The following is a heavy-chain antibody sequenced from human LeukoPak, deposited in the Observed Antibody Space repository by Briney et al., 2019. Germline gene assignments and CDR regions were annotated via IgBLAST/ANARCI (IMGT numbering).Heavy chain of an antibody. D-gene: IGHD5-18*01. V-gene: IGHV3-21*01. J-gene: IGHJ4*02. CDR2: ISSSSSYI. Sequence: PGGSLRLSCAASGFTFSSYSMNWVRQAPGKGLEWVSSISSSSSYIYYADSVKGRFTISRDNAKNSLYLQMNSLRAEGTAVYYCARDPPGYSYGYVVDYFDYWGQGTLVTVSS. CDR1: GFTFSSYS. CDR3: ARDPPGYSYGYVVDYFDY.